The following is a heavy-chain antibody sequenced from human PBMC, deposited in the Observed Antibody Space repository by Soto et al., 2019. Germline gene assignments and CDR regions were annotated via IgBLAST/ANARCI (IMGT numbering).Heavy chain of an antibody. V-gene: IGHV3-23*01. CDR2: ILVGGST. Sequence: GGTLSLSCASSGFTCYNYDMSWVRQAPGKGLEWVSTILVGGSTHYPDSVKGRFTISRDNSKNTAFLQMNSLRAEDTAVYYCAKERATTTAFDYWGQGALVTVSS. D-gene: IGHD4-17*01. J-gene: IGHJ4*02. CDR1: GFTCYNYD. CDR3: AKERATTTAFDY.